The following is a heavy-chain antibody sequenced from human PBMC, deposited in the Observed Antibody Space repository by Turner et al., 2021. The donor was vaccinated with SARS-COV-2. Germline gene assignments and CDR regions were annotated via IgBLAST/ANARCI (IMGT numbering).Heavy chain of an antibody. CDR3: ARDPGEGSFDY. V-gene: IGHV4-59*01. Sequence: QVQLQESGPGLVKPSETLSLPCTVSGGSISSYYWSWIRQPPGKGLEWIGYIYYRGSTNYNPSLKSRVTISVDTSKNQFSLKLSSVTAADTAEYYCARDPGEGSFDYWGQGTLVTVSS. CDR2: IYYRGST. CDR1: GGSISSYY. D-gene: IGHD3-16*01. J-gene: IGHJ4*02.